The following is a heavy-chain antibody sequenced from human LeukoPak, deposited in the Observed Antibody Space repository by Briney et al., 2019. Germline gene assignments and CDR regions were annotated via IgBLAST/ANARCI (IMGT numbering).Heavy chain of an antibody. V-gene: IGHV3-23*01. D-gene: IGHD3-10*01. CDR2: ISGSGGST. CDR3: AKKPGGSGSYSDY. J-gene: IGHJ4*02. Sequence: GGALRLSCAASGFTFSSYAMSWVRQAPGKGLEWVSAISGSGGSTYYADSVKGRFTISRDNSKNTLYLQMNSLRAEDTAVYYCAKKPGGSGSYSDYWGQGTLVTVSS. CDR1: GFTFSSYA.